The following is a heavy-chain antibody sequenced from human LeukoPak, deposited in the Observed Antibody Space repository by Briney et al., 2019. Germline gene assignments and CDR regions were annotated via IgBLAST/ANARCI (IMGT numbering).Heavy chain of an antibody. Sequence: GASVKVSCKASGYTFTGYYMHWVRQAPGQGLEWMGWINPNSGGTNYAQKFQGWVTMTRGTSISTAYMELSRLRSDDTAVYYCARGEKWLANYFDYWGQGTLVTVSS. D-gene: IGHD6-19*01. CDR1: GYTFTGYY. J-gene: IGHJ4*02. CDR3: ARGEKWLANYFDY. V-gene: IGHV1-2*04. CDR2: INPNSGGT.